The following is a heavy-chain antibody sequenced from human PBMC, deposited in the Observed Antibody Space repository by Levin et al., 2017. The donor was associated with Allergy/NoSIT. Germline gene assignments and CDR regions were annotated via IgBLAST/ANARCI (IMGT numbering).Heavy chain of an antibody. CDR3: ARGPSGYEY. Sequence: SETLSLTCAVYGGSFSGYYWSWIRQPPGKGLEWIGEINHSGSTNYNPSLKSRVTISVDTSKNQFSLKLSSVTAADTAVYYCARGPSGYEYWGQGTLVTVSS. CDR2: INHSGST. CDR1: GGSFSGYY. J-gene: IGHJ4*02. D-gene: IGHD5-12*01. V-gene: IGHV4-34*01.